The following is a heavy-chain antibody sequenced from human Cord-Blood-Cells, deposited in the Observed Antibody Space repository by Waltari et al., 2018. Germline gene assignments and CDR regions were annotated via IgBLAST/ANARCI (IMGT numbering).Heavy chain of an antibody. Sequence: QLQLQESGPGLVKPSETLSLTCTVSGGSISSSSYYWGWIRQPPGKGLEWIGSIYYSGSTYYTPALKSRVTISVDTSSNQFSLRLSSVTAADTAVYYCARRLRYFDWLSQGWYFDLWGRGTLVTVSS. CDR1: GGSISSSSYY. V-gene: IGHV4-39*01. J-gene: IGHJ2*01. CDR2: IYYSGST. CDR3: ARRLRYFDWLSQGWYFDL. D-gene: IGHD3-9*01.